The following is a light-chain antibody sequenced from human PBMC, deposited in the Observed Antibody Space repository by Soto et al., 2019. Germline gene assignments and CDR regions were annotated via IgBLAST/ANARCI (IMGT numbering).Light chain of an antibody. J-gene: IGKJ2*01. CDR2: SSS. Sequence: DLQMTQSPSSLSASVGDRVTITCRAGQSIRSYLNWYQQKPETAPQLLIYSSSSLESGVPSRFSGSGSGTDFTLTITSLQPEDFATYYCQQSYSTPYTFGQGTKLEIK. V-gene: IGKV1-39*01. CDR3: QQSYSTPYT. CDR1: QSIRSY.